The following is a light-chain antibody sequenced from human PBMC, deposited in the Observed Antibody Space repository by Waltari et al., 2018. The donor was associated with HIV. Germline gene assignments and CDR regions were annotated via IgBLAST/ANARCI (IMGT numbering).Light chain of an antibody. CDR3: QAWDSSTGVV. Sequence: SYELPQPPSLSVPPRQTASITCSGGKLGDKYACWYQQQPGQSPVLVIEQDSKRPSGIPVRFSGSNSGNTATLTISGTQAMDEADYYCQAWDSSTGVVFGGGTKLTVL. J-gene: IGLJ2*01. V-gene: IGLV3-1*01. CDR2: QDS. CDR1: KLGDKY.